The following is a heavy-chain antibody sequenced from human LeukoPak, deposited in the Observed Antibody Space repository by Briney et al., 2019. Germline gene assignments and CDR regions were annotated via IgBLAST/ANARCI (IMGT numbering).Heavy chain of an antibody. CDR1: GYSISSGYY. V-gene: IGHV4-38-2*02. J-gene: IGHJ4*02. D-gene: IGHD3-10*01. CDR2: IYHTGET. Sequence: SETLSLTCTVAGYSISSGYYWGWLRQSPGKGLEWIANIYHTGETHYHPSLKSRVSISVDTSNNQFSLRSTSATAADTAMYYCARGRFAELLFDIWGQGTLVTVSS. CDR3: ARGRFAELLFDI.